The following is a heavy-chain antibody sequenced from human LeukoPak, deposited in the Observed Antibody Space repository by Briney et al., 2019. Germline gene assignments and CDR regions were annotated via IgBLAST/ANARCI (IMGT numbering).Heavy chain of an antibody. D-gene: IGHD6-19*01. CDR1: GGSISNDGYY. CDR3: ARGRLQQCLVGGANFDY. J-gene: IGHJ4*02. CDR2: IYYSGST. Sequence: PSQTLSLTCTVAGGSISNDGYYWSWIRQHPGKGLEWIGYIYYSGSTYYNPSLESRVTMSGDTSKGQVSLKLSSMTAADTAVYYCARGRLQQCLVGGANFDYWGQGTLVTVSS. V-gene: IGHV4-31*03.